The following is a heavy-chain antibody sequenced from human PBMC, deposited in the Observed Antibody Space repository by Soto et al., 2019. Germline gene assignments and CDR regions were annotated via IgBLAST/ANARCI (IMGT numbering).Heavy chain of an antibody. CDR1: GYTFTSYD. CDR3: ARGQYDFWSSLNYYYYMDV. Sequence: ASVKVSCKASGYTFTSYDINWVRQATGQGLEWMGWMNPNSGNTGYAQKFQGRVTMTRNTSISTAYMELSSLRSEDTAVYYCARGQYDFWSSLNYYYYMDVWGKGTTVTVSS. J-gene: IGHJ6*03. CDR2: MNPNSGNT. D-gene: IGHD3-3*01. V-gene: IGHV1-8*01.